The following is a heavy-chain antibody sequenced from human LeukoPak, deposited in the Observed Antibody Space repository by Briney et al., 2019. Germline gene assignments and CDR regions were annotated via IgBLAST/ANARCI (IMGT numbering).Heavy chain of an antibody. D-gene: IGHD4-17*01. V-gene: IGHV3-23*01. CDR1: GFTFSSYA. Sequence: TGGSLRLSCAASGFTFSSYAMSWVRQAPGKGLEWVSAISGSGGSTYYADSVKGRFTISRDNSKNTLYLQMNSLRAEDTAVYYCAKDPSDYGDYYYYGMDVWGQGTTVTVSS. CDR3: AKDPSDYGDYYYYGMDV. CDR2: ISGSGGST. J-gene: IGHJ6*02.